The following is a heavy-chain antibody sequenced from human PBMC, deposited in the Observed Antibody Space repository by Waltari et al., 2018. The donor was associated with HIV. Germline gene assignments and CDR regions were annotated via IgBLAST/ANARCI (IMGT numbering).Heavy chain of an antibody. J-gene: IGHJ5*02. Sequence: QLQLQESGSGLVKPSQTLSLTCAVSGGSISSGGYSWSWLRQPPGKGLEWIGYIYHSGSTYYNPSLKSRVTISVDRSKNQFSLKLSSVTAADTAVYSCAREGTYCSGGSCYRGWFDPWGQGTLVTVSS. CDR3: AREGTYCSGGSCYRGWFDP. CDR2: IYHSGST. CDR1: GGSISSGGYS. V-gene: IGHV4-30-2*01. D-gene: IGHD2-15*01.